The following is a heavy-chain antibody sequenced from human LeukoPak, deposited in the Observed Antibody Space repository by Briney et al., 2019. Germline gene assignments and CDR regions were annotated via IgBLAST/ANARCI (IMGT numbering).Heavy chain of an antibody. CDR3: ARGLYSSGWGYSDY. D-gene: IGHD6-19*01. Sequence: PSETLSLTCTISGYSISSGYYWGWIRQPPGTGLEWIGSIYHSGSTYYNPSLKSRVTISLDTSENQFSLKLSSVTAADTAVYYCARGLYSSGWGYSDYWGQGTLVTVSS. J-gene: IGHJ4*02. V-gene: IGHV4-38-2*02. CDR2: IYHSGST. CDR1: GYSISSGYY.